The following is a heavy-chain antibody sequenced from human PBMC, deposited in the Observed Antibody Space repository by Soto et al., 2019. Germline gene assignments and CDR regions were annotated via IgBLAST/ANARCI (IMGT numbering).Heavy chain of an antibody. CDR3: ARDVGYCSGGSCAPVYWFDP. D-gene: IGHD2-15*01. Sequence: SETLSLTCTVSGGSISSYYWSWVRAPPGKGLEWIGYIYYSGSTNYNPSLKSRVTISVDTSKNQFSLKLSSVTAADTAVYYCARDVGYCSGGSCAPVYWFDPWGQGTLVTV. J-gene: IGHJ5*02. CDR1: GGSISSYY. CDR2: IYYSGST. V-gene: IGHV4-59*01.